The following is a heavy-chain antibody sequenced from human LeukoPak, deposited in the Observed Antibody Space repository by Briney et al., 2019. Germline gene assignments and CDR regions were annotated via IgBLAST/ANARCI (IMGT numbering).Heavy chain of an antibody. CDR3: ARDGEAQSAPLDY. Sequence: GGSLRLSCAASGFTFSSYSMNWVRQAPGKGLEWVSSISSSSSYIYYADSVKGRFTISRDNAKNSLYLQMNSLRAEDTAVYYCARDGEAQSAPLDYGGQGTLVTVSS. CDR2: ISSSSSYI. CDR1: GFTFSSYS. J-gene: IGHJ4*02. V-gene: IGHV3-21*01. D-gene: IGHD3-10*01.